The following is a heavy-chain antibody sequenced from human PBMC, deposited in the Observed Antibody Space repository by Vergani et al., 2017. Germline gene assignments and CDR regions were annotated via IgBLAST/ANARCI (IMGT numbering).Heavy chain of an antibody. D-gene: IGHD1-26*01. V-gene: IGHV1-2*02. CDR2: INPNSGGT. CDR1: GYTFTGYS. J-gene: IGHJ6*02. Sequence: QVQLVQSGAEVKKPGASVKVSCKASGYTFTGYSMHWVRQAPGQGLEWMGWINPNSGGTNYAQKFQGRVTMTRDTSISTAYMELSRLRSDDTAVYYCAIEPGSPGVGASYYYYYGMDVWGQGTTVTVSS. CDR3: AIEPGSPGVGASYYYYYGMDV.